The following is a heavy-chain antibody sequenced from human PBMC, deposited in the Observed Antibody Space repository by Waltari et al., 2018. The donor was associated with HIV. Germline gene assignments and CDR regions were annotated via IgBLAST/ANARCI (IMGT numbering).Heavy chain of an antibody. V-gene: IGHV4-59*01. CDR2: IYYSGST. Sequence: QVQLQESGPGLVKPSETLSLTCTVSGGSISSYYWRWIRQPPGKGLEWIGYIYYSGSTNYNPSLKSRVTISVDTSKNQFSLKLSSVTAADTAVYYCARVMVRGAKWEGFDPWGQGTLVTVSS. D-gene: IGHD3-10*01. CDR1: GGSISSYY. CDR3: ARVMVRGAKWEGFDP. J-gene: IGHJ5*02.